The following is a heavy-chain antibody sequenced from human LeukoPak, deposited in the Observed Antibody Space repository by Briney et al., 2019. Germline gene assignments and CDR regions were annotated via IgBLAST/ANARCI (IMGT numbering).Heavy chain of an antibody. CDR1: GFTFSSYA. CDR3: ASDKRLDS. CDR2: ISYDGSNK. V-gene: IGHV3-30*04. Sequence: GRSLRLSCAASGFTFSSYAMHWVRQAPGKGLEWVAVISYDGSNKYYADSVKGRFTISRDNSKNTLYLQMNSLRAEDTAVYYCASDKRLDSWGQGTLVTVSP. J-gene: IGHJ5*01. D-gene: IGHD3-9*01.